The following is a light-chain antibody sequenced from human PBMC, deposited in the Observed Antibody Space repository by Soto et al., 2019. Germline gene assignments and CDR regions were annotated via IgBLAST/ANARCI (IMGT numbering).Light chain of an antibody. Sequence: DIQMTQSPSTLSASVGDRVTITCRASQSISSWLAWYQQKPGKAPKILIYKASSSESGVPSRFSGSGSGTEFTLTISSLQPDDFATYYCQQYNTYTWTFGPGTKVEIK. CDR3: QQYNTYTWT. J-gene: IGKJ1*01. CDR2: KAS. CDR1: QSISSW. V-gene: IGKV1-5*03.